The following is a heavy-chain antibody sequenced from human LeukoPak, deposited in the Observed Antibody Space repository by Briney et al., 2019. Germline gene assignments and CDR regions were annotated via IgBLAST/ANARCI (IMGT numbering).Heavy chain of an antibody. J-gene: IGHJ4*02. CDR1: RFTFSSYA. Sequence: GVSLTLSCAAYRFTFSSYAMSWLPQAPGKGLVGVSTICNSGANTYYALSVKGRFTIYRDNSKNTLYLKMKSLKAEDRPLYYCGKGHFGSFDYWGQGTLVTVSS. D-gene: IGHD2/OR15-2a*01. CDR2: ICNSGANT. CDR3: GKGHFGSFDY. V-gene: IGHV3-23*01.